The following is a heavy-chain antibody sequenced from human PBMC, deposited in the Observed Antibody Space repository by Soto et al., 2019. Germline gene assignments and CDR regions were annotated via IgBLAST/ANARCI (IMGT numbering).Heavy chain of an antibody. D-gene: IGHD3-10*01. CDR1: GFPFSGYL. V-gene: IGHV3-7*05. CDR3: ARGLVEM. Sequence: EVQVVESGGGSVQPGGSLRLSCTVSGFPFSGYLMDWVRQAPGKGLEWVANINHDGSEMYYGDSVKGRFIISRDNAKNSLYLQMNSLRVEDTAVYYCARGLVEMWGQGTMVTVSS. CDR2: INHDGSEM. J-gene: IGHJ3*02.